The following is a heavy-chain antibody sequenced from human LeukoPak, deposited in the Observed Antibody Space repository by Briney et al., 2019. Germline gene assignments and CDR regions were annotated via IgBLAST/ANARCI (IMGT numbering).Heavy chain of an antibody. D-gene: IGHD4-23*01. CDR2: GFYTGST. J-gene: IGHJ6*02. CDR3: ATLSNSPGPYYSYGMDV. V-gene: IGHV4-39*01. Sequence: SETLSLTCTVSGGSISSGSFYWGWVRQPPGKWLEWMWSGFYTGSTYYNPSLKSRATVSVETSKNQFYLNVMSVAPGDPTGNYCATLSNSPGPYYSYGMDVWGQGTTVTVSS. CDR1: GGSISSGSFY.